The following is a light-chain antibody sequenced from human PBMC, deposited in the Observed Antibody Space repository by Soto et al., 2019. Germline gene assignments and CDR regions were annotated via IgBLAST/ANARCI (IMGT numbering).Light chain of an antibody. Sequence: QSALTQPASVSGSPGQSITISCTGTSGDIGSYNRVSWYQQHPGKAPKLIIYEVTDRPSGVSNRFSGSKSGNTASLTISGLQAEDEAEYSCSSNTTTNPGPCVFGPGTKLTAL. CDR3: SSNTTTNPGPCV. V-gene: IGLV2-14*01. CDR2: EVT. CDR1: SGDIGSYNR. J-gene: IGLJ1*01.